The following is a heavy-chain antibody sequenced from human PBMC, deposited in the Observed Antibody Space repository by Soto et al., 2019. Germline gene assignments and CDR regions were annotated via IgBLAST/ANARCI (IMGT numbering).Heavy chain of an antibody. CDR3: AKAHYYDILTGYYNYYYMDV. Sequence: GGSLRLSCAASGFTFSSYAMSWVRQAPGKGLEWVSAISGSGGSTYYADSVKGRFTISRDNSKNTLYLQMNSLRAEDTAVYYCAKAHYYDILTGYYNYYYMDVWGKGTTVTVSS. D-gene: IGHD3-9*01. V-gene: IGHV3-23*01. CDR1: GFTFSSYA. J-gene: IGHJ6*03. CDR2: ISGSGGST.